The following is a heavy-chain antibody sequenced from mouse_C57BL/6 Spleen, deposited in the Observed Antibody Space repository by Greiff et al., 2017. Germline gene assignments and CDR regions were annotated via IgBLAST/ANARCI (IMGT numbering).Heavy chain of an antibody. Sequence: EVQGVESGGGLVKPGGSLKLSCAASGFTFSSYAMSWVRQTPEKRLEWVATISDGGSYTYYPDNVKGRFTISRDNAKNNLYLQMSHLKSEDTAMYYCARGSGTPYWYFDVWGTGTTVTVSS. CDR3: ARGSGTPYWYFDV. D-gene: IGHD4-1*01. CDR1: GFTFSSYA. CDR2: ISDGGSYT. J-gene: IGHJ1*03. V-gene: IGHV5-4*01.